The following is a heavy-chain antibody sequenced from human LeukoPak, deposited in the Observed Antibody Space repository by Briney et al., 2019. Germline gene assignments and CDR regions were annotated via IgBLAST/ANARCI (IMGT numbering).Heavy chain of an antibody. J-gene: IGHJ3*02. V-gene: IGHV3-48*01. Sequence: GGSLRLSCAASGFTFSTYSMNWVRQAPGKGLEWVSYISSSTSTIYYADSVKGRFTISRNNAKNSLYLQMNSLRAEDTAVYYCARGGGSYGHDAFDIWGQGTMVTVSS. D-gene: IGHD3-16*01. CDR3: ARGGGSYGHDAFDI. CDR1: GFTFSTYS. CDR2: ISSSTSTI.